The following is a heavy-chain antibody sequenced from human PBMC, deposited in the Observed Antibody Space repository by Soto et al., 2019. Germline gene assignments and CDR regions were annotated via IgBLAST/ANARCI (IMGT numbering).Heavy chain of an antibody. Sequence: QVQLQESGPGLVQPSQTLSLTCTVSGGSISSGGYYWSWIRQHPGTGLEWLGHLSYSGSTHYNTSLQSRVTISVDTSRNQFSLIVNSVTAADTAVYYCARGVLHWGQGTLVTVSS. CDR1: GGSISSGGYY. CDR3: ARGVLH. V-gene: IGHV4-31*03. J-gene: IGHJ4*01. CDR2: LSYSGST.